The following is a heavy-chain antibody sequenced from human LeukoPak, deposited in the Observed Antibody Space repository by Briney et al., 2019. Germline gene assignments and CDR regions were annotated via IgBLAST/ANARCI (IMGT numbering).Heavy chain of an antibody. V-gene: IGHV4-30-4*08. CDR3: ARVLSHYYYYGMDV. CDR1: GGSITSGEHY. J-gene: IGHJ6*02. Sequence: SETLSLTCIVSGGSITSGEHYCSWIRQRPGKGLEWIGYVAYSGIINYNPSFSSRITMSVDTSKNQFSLKLSSATAADTAVYYCARVLSHYYYYGMDVWGQGTTVTVSS. CDR2: VAYSGII.